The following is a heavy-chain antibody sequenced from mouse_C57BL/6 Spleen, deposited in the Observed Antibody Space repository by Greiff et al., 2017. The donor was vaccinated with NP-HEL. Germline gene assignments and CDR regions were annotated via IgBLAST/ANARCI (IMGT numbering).Heavy chain of an antibody. Sequence: VQLQQSGPGLVAPSQSLSITCTVSGFSLTSYAISWVRQPPGKGLEWLGVIWTGGGTNYNSALKSRLSISKDNSKSQVFLKMNSLQTDDTARYYCASITTVVGRGAMDYWGQGTSVTVSS. D-gene: IGHD1-1*01. J-gene: IGHJ4*01. V-gene: IGHV2-9-1*01. CDR1: GFSLTSYA. CDR2: IWTGGGT. CDR3: ASITTVVGRGAMDY.